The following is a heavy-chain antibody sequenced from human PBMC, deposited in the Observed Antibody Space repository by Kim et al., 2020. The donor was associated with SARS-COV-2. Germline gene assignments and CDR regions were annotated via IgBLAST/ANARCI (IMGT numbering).Heavy chain of an antibody. CDR1: GGSFSGYY. CDR3: AREALDYGGNKYFDL. Sequence: SETLSLTCAVYGGSFSGYYWSWIRQPPGKGLEWIGEINHSGSTNYNPSLKSRVTISVDTSKNQFSLKLSSVTAADTAVYYCAREALDYGGNKYFDLWGRG. CDR2: INHSGST. D-gene: IGHD4-17*01. V-gene: IGHV4-34*01. J-gene: IGHJ2*01.